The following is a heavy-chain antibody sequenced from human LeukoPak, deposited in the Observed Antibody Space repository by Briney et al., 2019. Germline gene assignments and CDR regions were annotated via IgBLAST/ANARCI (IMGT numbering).Heavy chain of an antibody. CDR1: GASISNYY. D-gene: IGHD4-23*01. CDR2: IYYSGST. Sequence: SETLSLTCTVSGASISNYYWSWIRQPPGKGLEWIGYIYYSGSTNYSPSLKSRVTISVDTSKNQFSLKLSSLTAADTAVYYCATGKGYGGNVVWGQGTLVTVSS. CDR3: ATGKGYGGNVV. J-gene: IGHJ4*02. V-gene: IGHV4-59*01.